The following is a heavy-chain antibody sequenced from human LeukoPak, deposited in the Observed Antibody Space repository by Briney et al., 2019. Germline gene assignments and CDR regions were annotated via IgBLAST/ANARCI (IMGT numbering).Heavy chain of an antibody. D-gene: IGHD3-22*01. J-gene: IGHJ3*02. CDR1: GFTFSNYA. Sequence: GGSLRLSCAASGFTFSNYAMSWVRQAPGKGLEWVSATSGSGGRTYYADSVKGRFTISRDNSKNTLYLQMNSLRAEDTAVYYCAKVRAYHYDSSGYYYAPDGFDIWGQGTMVTVSS. V-gene: IGHV3-23*01. CDR2: TSGSGGRT. CDR3: AKVRAYHYDSSGYYYAPDGFDI.